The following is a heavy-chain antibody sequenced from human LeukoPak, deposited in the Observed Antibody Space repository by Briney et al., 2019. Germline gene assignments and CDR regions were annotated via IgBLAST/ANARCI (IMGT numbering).Heavy chain of an antibody. J-gene: IGHJ4*02. CDR2: ISYDGSNK. D-gene: IGHD6-13*01. CDR1: GFTFSSYA. V-gene: IGHV3-30-3*01. Sequence: GGSLRLSCAASGFTFSSYAMHWVRQAPGKGLEWVAVISYDGSNKYYADSVKGRFTISRDNSKNTLYLQMNSLRAEDTAVYYCARDFSSWYGKTFDYWGQGTLVTVSS. CDR3: ARDFSSWYGKTFDY.